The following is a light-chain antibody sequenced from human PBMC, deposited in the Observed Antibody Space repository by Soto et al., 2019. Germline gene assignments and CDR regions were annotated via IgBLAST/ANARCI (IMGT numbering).Light chain of an antibody. CDR2: GAS. CDR1: QSVRSN. V-gene: IGKV3-15*01. J-gene: IGKJ4*01. Sequence: EIVMTQSPAILSVSPGERATLFCRASQSVRSNLLAWYQQKPAQAPRLLIHGASTRATGVPARFSGSGSGTEFTLTISSLQSEDFAVYYCQQYSAWPLTFGGGTRVEIK. CDR3: QQYSAWPLT.